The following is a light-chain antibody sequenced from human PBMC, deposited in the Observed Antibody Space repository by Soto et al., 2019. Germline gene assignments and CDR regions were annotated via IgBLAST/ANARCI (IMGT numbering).Light chain of an antibody. J-gene: IGLJ2*01. V-gene: IGLV1-40*01. CDR3: QSYDSSLSVV. CDR2: GNI. Sequence: QSVLTQPPSLSGAPGQGVTISCTGSSSNIGAGFDVHWYQQLPGTTPKLLIYGNINRPSGVPDRFSGSKSGTSASLAITGLQAEDEADYYCQSYDSSLSVVFGGGTKVTVL. CDR1: SSNIGAGFD.